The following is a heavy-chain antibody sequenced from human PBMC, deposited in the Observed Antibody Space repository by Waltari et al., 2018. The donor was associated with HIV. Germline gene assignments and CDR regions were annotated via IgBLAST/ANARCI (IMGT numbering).Heavy chain of an antibody. Sequence: LSCAASGFTFSSYSMNWVRQAPGKGLEWVSSISSSSSYIYYADSVKGRFTISRDNAKNSLYLQMNSLRAEDTAVYYCARAPRVPAARGGGYYFDYWGQGTLVTVSS. CDR2: ISSSSSYI. CDR1: GFTFSSYS. D-gene: IGHD2-2*01. V-gene: IGHV3-21*01. J-gene: IGHJ4*02. CDR3: ARAPRVPAARGGGYYFDY.